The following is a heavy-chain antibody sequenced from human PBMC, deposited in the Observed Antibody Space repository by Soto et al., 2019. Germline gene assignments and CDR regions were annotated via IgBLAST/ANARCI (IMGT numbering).Heavy chain of an antibody. CDR3: ARAKDIVVVVAATERSYNWFDP. CDR2: IILSGST. J-gene: IGHJ5*02. D-gene: IGHD2-15*01. Sequence: QVQLQQWGAGLLKPSETLSLTCAVYGGSFSGYYWSWIPQPPGKGLDWIGEIILSGSTNYNPSLKSRVTISVDTSKNQFSLKLSSVTAADTAVYYCARAKDIVVVVAATERSYNWFDPWGQGTLVTVSS. CDR1: GGSFSGYY. V-gene: IGHV4-34*12.